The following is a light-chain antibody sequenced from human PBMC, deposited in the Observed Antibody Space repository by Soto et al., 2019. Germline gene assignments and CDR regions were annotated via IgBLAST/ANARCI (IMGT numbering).Light chain of an antibody. V-gene: IGKV3-15*01. CDR1: RNVRSK. CDR2: AAS. Sequence: EIVMTQSPATLSVSPGETATLSCRASRNVRSKLAWYQQKAGQAPRLLIYAASTRATGIPARFSGSESETDFTLTISSLQSEDSAVYYCQQYNNWPRTFGQGTKVEIK. J-gene: IGKJ1*01. CDR3: QQYNNWPRT.